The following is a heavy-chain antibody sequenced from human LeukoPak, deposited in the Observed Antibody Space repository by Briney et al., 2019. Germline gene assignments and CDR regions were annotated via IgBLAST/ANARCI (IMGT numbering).Heavy chain of an antibody. Sequence: SETLSLTCAVYDGSFSGYYWSWIRQPPGKGLEWIGEINHSGSTNYNPSLKSRVTISVDTSKNQFSLKLSSVTAADTAVYYCARARPFGHSSSWYPPNWFDPWGQGTLVTVSS. CDR1: DGSFSGYY. V-gene: IGHV4-34*01. D-gene: IGHD6-13*01. J-gene: IGHJ5*02. CDR3: ARARPFGHSSSWYPPNWFDP. CDR2: INHSGST.